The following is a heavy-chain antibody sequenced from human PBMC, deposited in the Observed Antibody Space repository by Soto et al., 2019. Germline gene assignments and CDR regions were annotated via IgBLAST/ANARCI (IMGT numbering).Heavy chain of an antibody. CDR2: IYYSGST. J-gene: IGHJ3*02. V-gene: IGHV4-59*01. CDR3: ARAAESPGGFFDI. Sequence: QVQLQESGPGLVKPSETLSLTCTVSGGSISSYYWSWIRQPPGKGLEWIGYIYYSGSTNYNPSLKSRVTISVDTSKNQFSLKLSSVTAADTAVYYYARAAESPGGFFDIWGQGTMVTVSS. D-gene: IGHD1-26*01. CDR1: GGSISSYY.